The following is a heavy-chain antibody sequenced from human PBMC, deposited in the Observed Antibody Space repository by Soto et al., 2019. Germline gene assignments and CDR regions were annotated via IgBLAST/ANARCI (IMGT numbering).Heavy chain of an antibody. CDR3: ARRYGVYFDY. V-gene: IGHV4-59*08. D-gene: IGHD4-17*01. CDR2: IYYSGST. J-gene: IGHJ4*02. Sequence: SETLSLTCTVSGGSISSYYWSWTRQPPGKGLEWIGYIYYSGSTNYNPSLKSRVTISVDTSKNQFSLKLSSVTAADTAVYYCARRYGVYFDYWGQGTLVTVSS. CDR1: GGSISSYY.